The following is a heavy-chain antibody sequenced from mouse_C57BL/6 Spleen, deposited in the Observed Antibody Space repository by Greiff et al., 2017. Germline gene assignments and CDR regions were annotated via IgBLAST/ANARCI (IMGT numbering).Heavy chain of an antibody. J-gene: IGHJ4*01. CDR2: INPYNGDT. CDR3: ARGDDGDYYYAMDD. V-gene: IGHV1-20*01. Sequence: VQLLQSGPELVKPGDSVTMSCKASGYSFTDYYMHWVMQSHGQSLEWIGRINPYNGDTFYNQKFQGKATLTVNTASSTAHMELRSLTSEDAAVYDCARGDDGDYYYAMDDWGQGPSVTAAS. D-gene: IGHD2-3*01. CDR1: GYSFTDYY.